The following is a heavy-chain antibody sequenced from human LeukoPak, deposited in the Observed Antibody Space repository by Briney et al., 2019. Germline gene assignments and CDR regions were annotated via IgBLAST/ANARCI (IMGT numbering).Heavy chain of an antibody. Sequence: PGGSLRLSCAASGFTFDEYGMSWVRQAPGKGLEWVSGISLNGGSRGYADSVKGRFTISRDNAKKSLYLQMNSLRDEDTAVYYCARGPRGSGSKGDGAFDICGQGTMVNVSS. CDR1: GFTFDEYG. J-gene: IGHJ3*02. CDR2: ISLNGGSR. V-gene: IGHV3-20*04. CDR3: ARGPRGSGSKGDGAFDI. D-gene: IGHD3-10*01.